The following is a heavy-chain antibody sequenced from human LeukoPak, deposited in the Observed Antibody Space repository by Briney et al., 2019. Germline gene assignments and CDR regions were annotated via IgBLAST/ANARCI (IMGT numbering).Heavy chain of an antibody. Sequence: GGSLRLSCAASGFTFSSYAMSWVRQAPGKGLEWVSAISGSGGSTYYADSVKGRFTISRDNSKNSLYLQMNSLRAEDTALYYCAKEIAVAGLFYFDYWGQGTLVTVSS. CDR2: ISGSGGST. D-gene: IGHD6-19*01. J-gene: IGHJ4*02. V-gene: IGHV3-23*01. CDR1: GFTFSSYA. CDR3: AKEIAVAGLFYFDY.